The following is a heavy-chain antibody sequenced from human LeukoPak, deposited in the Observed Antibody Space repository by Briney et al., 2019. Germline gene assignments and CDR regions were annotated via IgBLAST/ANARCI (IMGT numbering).Heavy chain of an antibody. CDR2: IRYDGSNK. D-gene: IGHD1-26*01. CDR1: GFPSSTST. Sequence: SGGSLRLSCAASGFPSSTSTMEWFGKAPGKGLEGGAFIRYDGSNKYYADSVKGRFTISRDNSKNTLYLQMNSLRAEDTAVYYCGHGDEIVGAIDFDYWGQGTLVTVSS. CDR3: GHGDEIVGAIDFDY. V-gene: IGHV3-30*02. J-gene: IGHJ4*02.